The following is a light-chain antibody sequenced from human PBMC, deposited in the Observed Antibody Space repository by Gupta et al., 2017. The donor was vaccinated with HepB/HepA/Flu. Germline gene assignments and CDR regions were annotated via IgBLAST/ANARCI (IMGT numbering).Light chain of an antibody. J-gene: IGKJ4*01. V-gene: IGKV1-39*01. CDR1: QYISSY. Sequence: DIHLTQSPSSLFPSVGDRVTITCRTSQYISSYLNWYQQKPGKAPKLLIVVTSNLQSGVPSRFSGSGSGTDFTFIISSLQPEDFGTYYCQQSYRTPPTFGGGTEVEIK. CDR3: QQSYRTPPT. CDR2: VTS.